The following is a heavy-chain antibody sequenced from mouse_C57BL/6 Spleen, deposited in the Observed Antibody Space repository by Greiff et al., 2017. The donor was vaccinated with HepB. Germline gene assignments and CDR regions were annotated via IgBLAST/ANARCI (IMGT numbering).Heavy chain of an antibody. CDR1: GYAFSSYW. J-gene: IGHJ2*01. Sequence: QVQLQQSGAELVKPGASVKISCKASGYAFSSYWMNWVKQRPGKGLEWIGQIYPGDGDTNYNGKFKGKATLTADKSSSTAYMQLSSLTSEDSAVYFCARSYTRGYFDYWGQGTTLTVSS. V-gene: IGHV1-80*01. D-gene: IGHD1-1*01. CDR3: ARSYTRGYFDY. CDR2: IYPGDGDT.